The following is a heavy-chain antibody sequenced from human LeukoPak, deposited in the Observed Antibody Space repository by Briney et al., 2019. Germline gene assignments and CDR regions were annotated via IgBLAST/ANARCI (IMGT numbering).Heavy chain of an antibody. J-gene: IGHJ4*02. CDR1: GFTFSSYS. V-gene: IGHV3-21*01. D-gene: IGHD1-26*01. Sequence: PGGSLRLSCAASGFTFSSYSMNWVRQAPGKGLEWVSSISSSSSYIYYSDSVKGRFTISRDNAKNSLYLQMNSLRAEDTAVYYCARVSVGATTYWGQRTLVTASS. CDR2: ISSSSSYI. CDR3: ARVSVGATTY.